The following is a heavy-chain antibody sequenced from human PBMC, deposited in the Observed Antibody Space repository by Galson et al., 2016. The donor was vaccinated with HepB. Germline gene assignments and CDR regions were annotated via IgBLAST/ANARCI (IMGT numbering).Heavy chain of an antibody. V-gene: IGHV4-39*01. D-gene: IGHD3-10*01. CDR2: FYYTGGTT. CDR1: GGSINSHVYY. CDR3: ARTIYGSGSKRAFDF. J-gene: IGHJ4*02. Sequence: SETLSLTCNVSGGSINSHVYYWGWIRQAPGKGLEWIGKFYYTGGTTFYNPSLKSRANISVDASKNQFSLTLKSVTAADMAVYYCARTIYGSGSKRAFDFWGQGTLVTVSS.